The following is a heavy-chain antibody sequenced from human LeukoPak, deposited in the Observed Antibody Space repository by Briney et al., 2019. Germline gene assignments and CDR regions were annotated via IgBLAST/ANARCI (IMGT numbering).Heavy chain of an antibody. V-gene: IGHV1-46*01. J-gene: IGHJ6*03. CDR2: INPSGGST. CDR3: ARGNIAADYYYYYYMDV. D-gene: IGHD6-13*01. Sequence: GASVKVSCKASGYTFTSYYMHWVRQAPGQGLEWMGIINPSGGSTSYAQKFQGRVTMTRDMSTSTVYMELSSLRSEDTAVYYCARGNIAADYYYYYYMDVWGKGTTVTVSS. CDR1: GYTFTSYY.